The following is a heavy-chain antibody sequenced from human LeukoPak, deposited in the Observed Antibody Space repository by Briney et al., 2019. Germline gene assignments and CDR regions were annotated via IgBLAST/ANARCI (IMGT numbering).Heavy chain of an antibody. V-gene: IGHV3-23*01. CDR2: ISGGGDIT. Sequence: PGGSLRLSCAASGFNFANHAMGWVRQTAGKGLEWVSAISGGGDITYYADSVEGRFTISRDNSKDTLFLQMHSLRPGDTAVYYCVREDTPATANYWGQGTLVTISS. CDR3: VREDTPATANY. J-gene: IGHJ4*02. D-gene: IGHD2-21*02. CDR1: GFNFANHA.